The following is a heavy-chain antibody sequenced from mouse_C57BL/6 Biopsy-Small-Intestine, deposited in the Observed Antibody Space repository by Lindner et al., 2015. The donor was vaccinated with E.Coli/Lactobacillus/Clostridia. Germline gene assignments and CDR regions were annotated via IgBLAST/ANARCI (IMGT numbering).Heavy chain of an antibody. CDR2: IYPGDGDT. CDR1: GYAFSSSW. Sequence: VQLQESGPELVKPGASVKISCKASGYAFSSSWMNWVKQRPGKGLKWIGRIYPGDGDTNYNGKFKGKATLTADKSSNTAYMQLSSLTSEDSAVYFCARIYYDYLYYFDYWGQGTTLTVSS. D-gene: IGHD2-4*01. V-gene: IGHV1-82*01. J-gene: IGHJ2*01. CDR3: ARIYYDYLYYFDY.